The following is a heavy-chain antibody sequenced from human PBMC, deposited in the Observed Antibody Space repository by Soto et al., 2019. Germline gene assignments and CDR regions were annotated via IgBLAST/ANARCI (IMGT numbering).Heavy chain of an antibody. CDR1: GFTFSSYG. CDR3: AKDMTPPGDY. Sequence: QVQLVESGGGVVQPGRSLRLSCAASGFTFSSYGMHWVRQAPGKGLEWVAVISYDGSNKYYADSVKGRFTISRDNSKNTLYLQMNSLRAEDTAVYYGAKDMTPPGDYWGQGTLVTVSS. CDR2: ISYDGSNK. D-gene: IGHD2-15*01. J-gene: IGHJ4*02. V-gene: IGHV3-30*18.